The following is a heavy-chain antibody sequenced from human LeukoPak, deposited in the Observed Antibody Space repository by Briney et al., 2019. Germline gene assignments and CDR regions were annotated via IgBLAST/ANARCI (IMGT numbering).Heavy chain of an antibody. Sequence: GGSLRLSCAASGFTFSSYWMSWVRQAPGKGLEWVANIKQDGSEKYYVDSVKGRFAISRDNAKNSLYLQMNSLRDEDTAVYYCARYGNGAWLAHYSFEIWGQGTMVTVSS. CDR2: IKQDGSEK. D-gene: IGHD6-19*01. J-gene: IGHJ3*02. CDR1: GFTFSSYW. V-gene: IGHV3-7*01. CDR3: ARYGNGAWLAHYSFEI.